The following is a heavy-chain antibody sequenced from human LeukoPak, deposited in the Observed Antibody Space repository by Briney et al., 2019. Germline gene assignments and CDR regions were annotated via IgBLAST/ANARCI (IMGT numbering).Heavy chain of an antibody. V-gene: IGHV3-33*01. CDR2: IWYDGENR. D-gene: IGHD7-27*01. J-gene: IGHJ4*02. CDR1: GLTLSSHG. CDR3: ARDRGQNWGTPSDY. Sequence: PGGSLRLSCAASGLTLSSHGMHWVRQAPGKGLEWLAFIWYDGENRSYADSVKGRLTISRDNSKNTLYLQMNSLRAEDTAVYYCARDRGQNWGTPSDYWGQGTLVTVSS.